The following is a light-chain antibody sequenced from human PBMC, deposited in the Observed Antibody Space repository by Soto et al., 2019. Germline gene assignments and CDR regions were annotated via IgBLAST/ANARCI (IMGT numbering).Light chain of an antibody. V-gene: IGKV1-33*01. CDR2: DAS. CDR3: QQYGNLPLT. Sequence: DIQMTQSPSSLSASVGDRVTITCQTSQDISNYLNWYQQKSGKAPELLIYDASNLETGFPSRFSGSGSGTEFTFTISSLQPEDIATYYCQQYGNLPLTFGGGTKVAIK. CDR1: QDISNY. J-gene: IGKJ4*01.